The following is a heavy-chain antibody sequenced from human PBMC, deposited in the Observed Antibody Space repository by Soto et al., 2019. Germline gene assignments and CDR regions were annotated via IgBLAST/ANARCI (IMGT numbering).Heavy chain of an antibody. D-gene: IGHD2-2*01. CDR3: ARGVPAAISLVDYYYMDV. CDR2: INHSGST. Sequence: SETLSLTCAVYGGSFSGYYWSWIRQPPGKGLEWIGEINHSGSTNYNPSLKSRVTISVDTSKNQFSLKLSSVTAADTAVYYCARGVPAAISLVDYYYMDVWGKGTTVTVSS. CDR1: GGSFSGYY. J-gene: IGHJ6*03. V-gene: IGHV4-34*01.